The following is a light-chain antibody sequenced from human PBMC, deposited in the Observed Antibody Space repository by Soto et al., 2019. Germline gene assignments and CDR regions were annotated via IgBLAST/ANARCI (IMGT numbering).Light chain of an antibody. Sequence: QSALTQPPSASGSHGQSVTISCTGTSSDVGGYDYVSWYQQHPGKAPKLMIYEVTIRPSGVSDRFSGSKSGNTASLTVSGLQAEDEADYYCSLYTGGNPSYVFGTGTKLTVL. CDR3: SLYTGGNPSYV. J-gene: IGLJ1*01. V-gene: IGLV2-8*01. CDR2: EVT. CDR1: SSDVGGYDY.